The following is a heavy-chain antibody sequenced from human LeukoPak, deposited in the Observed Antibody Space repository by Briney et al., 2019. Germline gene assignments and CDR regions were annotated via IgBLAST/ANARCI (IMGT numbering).Heavy chain of an antibody. V-gene: IGHV3-23*01. CDR2: ITGSGGNT. CDR3: AKGSAVAGPGKYYLDY. Sequence: GGSLRLSCAASGFTFSSYIMHWVRQAPGKGLDWVSVITGSGGNTYYADSVKGRFSISRDNSKNTVTLQMNSLRAEDTAVYYCAKGSAVAGPGKYYLDYWGQGTLVTVSS. J-gene: IGHJ4*02. CDR1: GFTFSSYI. D-gene: IGHD6-19*01.